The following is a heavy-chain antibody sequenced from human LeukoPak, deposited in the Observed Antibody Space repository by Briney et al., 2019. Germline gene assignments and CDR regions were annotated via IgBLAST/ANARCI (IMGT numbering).Heavy chain of an antibody. CDR3: ARESENYYFDY. CDR1: GGSVSSGSYY. J-gene: IGHJ4*02. CDR2: IYYSGST. V-gene: IGHV4-61*01. Sequence: NPSETLSLTCTVSGGSVSSGSYYWSWIRQPPGKGLEWIGYIYYSGSTNYNPSLKSRVTISVDTSKNQFSLKLSSVTAADTAVYYCARESENYYFDYWGQRTLVTVSS.